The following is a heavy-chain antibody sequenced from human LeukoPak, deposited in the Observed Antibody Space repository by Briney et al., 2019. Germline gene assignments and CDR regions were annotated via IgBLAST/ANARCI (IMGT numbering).Heavy chain of an antibody. CDR1: GYTFTNYG. CDR3: ARGLDLGSRGYYYFDYHYYYMDV. D-gene: IGHD3-22*01. CDR2: ISAYNGDT. J-gene: IGHJ6*03. Sequence: ASVRVSCKASGYTFTNYGITWVRQAPGQGLEGMGWISAYNGDTHYAQKLQGRVAMTTDTSTRTVYMELRSLRHDDTAVYYCARGLDLGSRGYYYFDYHYYYMDVWGKGTTVAVSS. V-gene: IGHV1-18*01.